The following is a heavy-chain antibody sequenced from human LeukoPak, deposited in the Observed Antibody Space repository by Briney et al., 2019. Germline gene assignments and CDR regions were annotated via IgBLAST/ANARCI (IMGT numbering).Heavy chain of an antibody. CDR2: ISGSGGSA. CDR3: AKSIVEGGTNY. CDR1: GFTFSSYA. V-gene: IGHV3-23*01. Sequence: GGSLRLSCAASGFTFSSYAMSWVRQAPGKGLEWVSVISGSGGSAYYADSVRGRFTVSRDNSKNTLYLQMNGLRAEDTALYYCAKSIVEGGTNYWGQGTLVTVSS. J-gene: IGHJ4*02. D-gene: IGHD6-13*01.